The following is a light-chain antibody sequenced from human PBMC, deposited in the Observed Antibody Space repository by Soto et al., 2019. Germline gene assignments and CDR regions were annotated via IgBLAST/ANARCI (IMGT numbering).Light chain of an antibody. CDR1: SSDIGTYDL. Sequence: QSALTQPASVSGSLGQSITISCTGTSSDIGTYDLVSWYQQHPGKAPQLMIYDVTNRPSGVSNRFSGSKSGNTASLTISGLQAEDEADYYCTSYTTSSTVGIGGGTKLTVL. CDR2: DVT. V-gene: IGLV2-14*03. J-gene: IGLJ2*01. CDR3: TSYTTSSTVG.